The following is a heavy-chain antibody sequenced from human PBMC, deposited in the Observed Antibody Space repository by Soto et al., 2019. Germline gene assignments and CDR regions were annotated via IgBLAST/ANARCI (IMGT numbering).Heavy chain of an antibody. J-gene: IGHJ3*02. CDR1: GYTFTSYA. CDR2: INAGNGNT. CDR3: ARGRDSIVGATLGAIDI. Sequence: ASVKVSCKASGYTFTSYAMHWVRQAPGQRLEWMGWINAGNGNTKYSQKFQGRVTITRDTSASTAYMELSSLRSEDTAVYYCARGRDSIVGATLGAIDIWGQGTMVTVSS. D-gene: IGHD1-26*01. V-gene: IGHV1-3*01.